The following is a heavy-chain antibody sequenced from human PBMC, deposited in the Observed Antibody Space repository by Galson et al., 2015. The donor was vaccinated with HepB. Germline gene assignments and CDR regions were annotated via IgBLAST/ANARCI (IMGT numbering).Heavy chain of an antibody. D-gene: IGHD4-17*01. V-gene: IGHV1-69*13. Sequence: SVKVSCKASGGTFSSYAISWVRQAPGQGLEWMGGIIPIFGTANYAQKFQGRVTITADESTSTAYMELSSLRSEDTAVYYCAGMESTGLYGMDVWGQGTTVTVSS. J-gene: IGHJ6*02. CDR3: AGMESTGLYGMDV. CDR1: GGTFSSYA. CDR2: IIPIFGTA.